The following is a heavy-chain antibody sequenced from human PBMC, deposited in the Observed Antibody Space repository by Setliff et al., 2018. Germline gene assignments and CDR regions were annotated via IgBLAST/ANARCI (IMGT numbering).Heavy chain of an antibody. Sequence: PSETLSLTCTVSGGSITNFYWNWIRQSPGKGLEWIGYIYSSGITNYNPSLKSRLTMSVDTSKNQFSLHLSSMTAADTAVYYCARAHNVGTAMVFDYWGQGTLVTVSS. CDR1: GGSITNFY. D-gene: IGHD5-18*01. CDR2: IYSSGIT. V-gene: IGHV4-59*08. CDR3: ARAHNVGTAMVFDY. J-gene: IGHJ4*02.